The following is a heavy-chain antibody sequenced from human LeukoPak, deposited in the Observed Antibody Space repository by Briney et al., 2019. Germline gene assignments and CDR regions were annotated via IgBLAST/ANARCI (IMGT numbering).Heavy chain of an antibody. CDR2: INHSGST. D-gene: IGHD3-10*01. V-gene: IGHV4-34*01. CDR3: ARGQRSGTPY. J-gene: IGHJ4*02. Sequence: SETLSLTCAVYGGSFSGYYWSWIRQPPGKGLEWIGEINHSGSTNYNPSLKSRVTISVDTSKNQFSLKLSSVTAADTAVYYCARGQRSGTPYWGQGTLVTVSS. CDR1: GGSFSGYY.